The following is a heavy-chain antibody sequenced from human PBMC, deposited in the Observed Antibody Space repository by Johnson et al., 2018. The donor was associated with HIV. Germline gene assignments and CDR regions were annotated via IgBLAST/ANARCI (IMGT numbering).Heavy chain of an antibody. Sequence: QVQLVESGGGLVQPGRSLRLSCTASGFTFSNYAMHWVRQAPGKGLEWVSVISYDGSKKDYADSVEVRFTISRDNSKNTLYLQMNTLRPEDTAVYFCAGGQGTGTDAFDIWGQGTLVTVSS. CDR3: AGGQGTGTDAFDI. D-gene: IGHD3/OR15-3a*01. J-gene: IGHJ3*02. CDR2: ISYDGSKK. CDR1: GFTFSNYA. V-gene: IGHV3-30*04.